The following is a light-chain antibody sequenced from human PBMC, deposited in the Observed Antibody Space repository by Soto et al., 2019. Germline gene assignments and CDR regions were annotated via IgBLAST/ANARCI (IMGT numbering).Light chain of an antibody. J-gene: IGKJ1*01. V-gene: IGKV4-1*01. CDR2: WSS. Sequence: DIVLTQSPDSLAVSLGERATINCRSSRSLLSISNNKDHLAWYQQKPGQPPKLLINWSSIRESGVPDRFSGSGSGSDFTLTISSLQSEDVAVYICNQYYDLPTFGQGTEVHIK. CDR1: RSLLSISNNKDH. CDR3: NQYYDLPT.